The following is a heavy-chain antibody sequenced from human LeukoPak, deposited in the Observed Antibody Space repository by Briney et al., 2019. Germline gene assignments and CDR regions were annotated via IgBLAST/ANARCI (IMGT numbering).Heavy chain of an antibody. CDR2: IIPIFGTA. J-gene: IGHJ6*03. CDR3: ARGTLYWNYMDV. D-gene: IGHD1-1*01. V-gene: IGHV1-69*13. CDR1: GGTFSSYA. Sequence: SVKVSCKASGGTFSSYAISWVRQAPGQGLEWMGGIIPIFGTANYAQKFQGRVTITADESTSTAYMELSSLRSEDTAVYYCARGTLYWNYMDVWGKGTTVIVSS.